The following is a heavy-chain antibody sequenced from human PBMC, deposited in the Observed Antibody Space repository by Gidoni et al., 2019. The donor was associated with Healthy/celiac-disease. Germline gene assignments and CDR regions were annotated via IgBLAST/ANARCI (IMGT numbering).Heavy chain of an antibody. V-gene: IGHV1-2*02. Sequence: QVQRVQSGAELKKPGASVKVSCKASGSTVTGYYMHWVRQAPGQGIEWMGWINANSGGTNYAQKFQGKVTMTRDTSISTAYMELSSLRSDDTAVYYCARETGGGSGGSSDYWGQGTLVTVSS. J-gene: IGHJ4*02. CDR1: GSTVTGYY. CDR3: ARETGGGSGGSSDY. D-gene: IGHD2-15*01. CDR2: INANSGGT.